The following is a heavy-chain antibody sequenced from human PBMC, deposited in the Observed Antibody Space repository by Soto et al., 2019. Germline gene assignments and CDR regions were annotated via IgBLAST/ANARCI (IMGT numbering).Heavy chain of an antibody. CDR1: GFTFSSYA. CDR2: ISGRGGGT. J-gene: IGHJ6*02. D-gene: IGHD3-16*01. CDR3: AKVTVITLLIVSTPYYNYGMDV. V-gene: IGHV3-23*01. Sequence: GGSLRLSCAASGFTFSSYAKSWVRQAPAKGLEWGSAISGRGGGTYYAYSVKGPFTITRETSKNTRYLQMNSLRAEDTAVYYCAKVTVITLLIVSTPYYNYGMDVVGQGTTITVSS.